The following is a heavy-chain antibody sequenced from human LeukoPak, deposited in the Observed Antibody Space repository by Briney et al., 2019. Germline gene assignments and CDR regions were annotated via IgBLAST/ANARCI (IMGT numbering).Heavy chain of an antibody. CDR2: ISGSGGST. J-gene: IGHJ4*02. CDR3: AKPRGYYDRSGYSGCDY. V-gene: IGHV3-23*01. Sequence: GGSLRLFCAASGFIFSSYEMNWVRQAPGKGLEWVSAISGSGGSTYYADSVKGRFTISRDNSKNTLYLQMNSLRAEDTAVYYCAKPRGYYDRSGYSGCDYWGQGTRVTVSS. CDR1: GFIFSSYE. D-gene: IGHD3-22*01.